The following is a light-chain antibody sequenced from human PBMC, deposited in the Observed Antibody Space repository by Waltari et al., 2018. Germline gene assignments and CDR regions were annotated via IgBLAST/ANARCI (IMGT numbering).Light chain of an antibody. CDR1: SSDVADYDF. J-gene: IGLJ2*01. CDR3: SSYTSSDVV. CDR2: DDS. Sequence: SALSQPASVSGSPGQSITISCTGTSSDVADYDFLSWYQQYPGEAPKLLIYDDSHRPSGVCNSFSGSKSGNTASLTISGLQVEDEADYYCSSYTSSDVVFGGGTKVTVI. V-gene: IGLV2-14*03.